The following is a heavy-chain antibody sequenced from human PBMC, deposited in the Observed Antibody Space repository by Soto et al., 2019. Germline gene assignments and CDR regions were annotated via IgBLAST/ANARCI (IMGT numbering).Heavy chain of an antibody. Sequence: PSETLSLTCTVSGGSISSYYWSWIRQPAGKGLEWIGRIYTSGSTNYNPSLKSRVTMSVGTSKNQFSLKLSSVTAADTAVYYCARDLGPWFGELFLGWFDPWSQGTLVTVSS. V-gene: IGHV4-4*07. D-gene: IGHD3-10*01. CDR2: IYTSGST. J-gene: IGHJ5*02. CDR3: ARDLGPWFGELFLGWFDP. CDR1: GGSISSYY.